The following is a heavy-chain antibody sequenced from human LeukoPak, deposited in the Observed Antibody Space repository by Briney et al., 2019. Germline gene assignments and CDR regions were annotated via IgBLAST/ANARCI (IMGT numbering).Heavy chain of an antibody. J-gene: IGHJ4*02. Sequence: PSETLSLTCTVSGGSISSYYWSWIRQPPGKGLEWIGYIYTSGSTNYNPSLKSRVTISVDTSKNQFSLKLSSVTAADTAVYYCARHVEGNYFDYWGQRTLVTVSS. D-gene: IGHD3-10*01. CDR1: GGSISSYY. CDR3: ARHVEGNYFDY. CDR2: IYTSGST. V-gene: IGHV4-4*09.